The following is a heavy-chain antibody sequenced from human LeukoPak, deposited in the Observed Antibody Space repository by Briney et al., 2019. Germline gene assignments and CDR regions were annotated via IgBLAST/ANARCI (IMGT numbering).Heavy chain of an antibody. V-gene: IGHV5-51*01. CDR3: ARFSASTLAKNRFDP. CDR1: GYGFFGYW. D-gene: IGHD2/OR15-2a*01. Sequence: GESLQISCRGSGYGFFGYWIGWVRQTPGEGLDLMGIIYPADSTNITSPSFQGQVTTSADKSLSTAYLQWSSLKASDSAIYYCARFSASTLAKNRFDPWGQETQVTVSS. J-gene: IGHJ5*02. CDR2: IYPADSTN.